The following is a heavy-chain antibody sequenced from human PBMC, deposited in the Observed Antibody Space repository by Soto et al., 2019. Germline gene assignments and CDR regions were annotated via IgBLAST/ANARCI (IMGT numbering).Heavy chain of an antibody. CDR1: GFTFSSYA. D-gene: IGHD3-3*01. CDR2: ISGSGGST. Sequence: EVQLLESGGGLVQPGGSLRLSCAASGFTFSSYAMSWVRQAPGKGLEWVSAISGSGGSTYYADSVKGRFTISRDNSKTTLYLQMNSLRAEDTAVYYCAKVSITIFGVVKGGFDYWGQGTLVTVSS. J-gene: IGHJ4*02. V-gene: IGHV3-23*01. CDR3: AKVSITIFGVVKGGFDY.